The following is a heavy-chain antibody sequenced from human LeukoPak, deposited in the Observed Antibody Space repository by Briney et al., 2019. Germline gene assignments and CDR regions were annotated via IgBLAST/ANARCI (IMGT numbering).Heavy chain of an antibody. Sequence: GGSLRLSCAASGFTFSDHHMSWVRQAPGKGLEWVSDITSTSSSTNYADSVKGRFTISRDNAKKSLYLQMNSLRAEETAVYYCASHGGHDYFDYWGQGTLVTVSS. J-gene: IGHJ4*02. CDR3: ASHGGHDYFDY. CDR1: GFTFSDHH. V-gene: IGHV3-11*06. D-gene: IGHD5-12*01. CDR2: ITSTSSST.